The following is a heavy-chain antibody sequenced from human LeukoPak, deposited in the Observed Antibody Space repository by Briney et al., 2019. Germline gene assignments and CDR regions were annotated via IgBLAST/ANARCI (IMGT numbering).Heavy chain of an antibody. D-gene: IGHD6-19*01. Sequence: SETLSLTCTVSGYSISSGYYWGWIRQPPGKGLEWIGSIYHSGSTYYNPSLKSRVTISVDTSKNQFSLKLSSVTAADTAVYYCARSSGWYLYYFDYRGQGTLVTVSS. CDR2: IYHSGST. V-gene: IGHV4-38-2*02. CDR1: GYSISSGYY. J-gene: IGHJ4*02. CDR3: ARSSGWYLYYFDY.